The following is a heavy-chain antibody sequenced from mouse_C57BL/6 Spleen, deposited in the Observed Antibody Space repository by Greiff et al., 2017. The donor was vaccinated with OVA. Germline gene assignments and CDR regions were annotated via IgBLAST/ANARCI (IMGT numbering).Heavy chain of an antibody. CDR3: ARGGGFAY. J-gene: IGHJ3*01. CDR1: GYTFTSYT. CDR2: INPSSGYT. V-gene: IGHV1-4*01. Sequence: QVHVQQSGAELARPGASVKMSCKASGYTFTSYTMHWVKQRPGQGLEWIGYINPSSGYTKYNQKFKDKATLTADKSSSTAYMQLSSLTSEDSAVYSCARGGGFAYWGQGTLVTVSA.